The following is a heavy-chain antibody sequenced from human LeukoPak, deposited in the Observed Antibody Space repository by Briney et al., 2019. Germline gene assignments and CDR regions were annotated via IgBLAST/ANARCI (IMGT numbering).Heavy chain of an antibody. J-gene: IGHJ4*02. CDR1: GYTFTGYY. CDR3: ARTDIVVDGRFVG. CDR2: INPNSGGA. D-gene: IGHD2-2*01. Sequence: GASVKVSCKASGYTFTGYYMHWVRQAPGQGLEWMGWINPNSGGANYAQKFQGRVTMTRDTSISTAYMELSSLRSEDTAVYYCARTDIVVDGRFVGWGQGTLVTVSS. V-gene: IGHV1-2*02.